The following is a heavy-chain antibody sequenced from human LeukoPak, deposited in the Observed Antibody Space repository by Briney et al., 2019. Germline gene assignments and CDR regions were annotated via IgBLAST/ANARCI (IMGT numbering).Heavy chain of an antibody. CDR3: AREMDGPYGSGSPLDY. CDR1: GFTVSSNF. V-gene: IGHV3-53*01. J-gene: IGHJ4*02. CDR2: IYSGGST. Sequence: GGSLRLSCAASGFTVSSNFMSWVRQAPGKGLEWVSVIYSGGSTYYADSVKGRFTISGDNAKNSLYLQMNSLRAEDTAVYYCAREMDGPYGSGSPLDYWGQGTLVTVSS. D-gene: IGHD3-10*01.